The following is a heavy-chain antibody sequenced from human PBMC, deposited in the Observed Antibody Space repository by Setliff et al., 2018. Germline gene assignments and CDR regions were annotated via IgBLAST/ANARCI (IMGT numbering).Heavy chain of an antibody. CDR1: GGTFSSYA. D-gene: IGHD1-26*01. CDR3: GVGTTPFHGFDF. J-gene: IGHJ3*01. CDR2: IIPIFGTA. V-gene: IGHV1-69*05. Sequence: SVKVSCKASGGTFSSYAISWVRQAPGQGLEWMGGIIPIFGTANYAQKFQGRVTITTDESTSTAYMELSSLRSEDTAVYYCGVGTTPFHGFDFWGQGTMVTVS.